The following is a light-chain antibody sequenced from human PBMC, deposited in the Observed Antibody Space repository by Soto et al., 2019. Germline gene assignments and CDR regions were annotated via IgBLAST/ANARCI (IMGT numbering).Light chain of an antibody. CDR1: QSVISTY. CDR2: GAS. V-gene: IGKV3-20*01. Sequence: EIVLTQSPGTLSLSPGKRATLSCRASQSVISTYLAWYQQKPGQAPRLLIYGASSRATGIPDRFSGSGSGTDFTLTISRLEPEDFAVYYCQQYRDSLGTFGQGTKVDIK. CDR3: QQYRDSLGT. J-gene: IGKJ1*01.